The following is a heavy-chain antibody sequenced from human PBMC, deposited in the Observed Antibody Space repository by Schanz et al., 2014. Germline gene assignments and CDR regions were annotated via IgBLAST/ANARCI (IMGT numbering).Heavy chain of an antibody. CDR3: AKDHAGSDILTALGN. CDR2: IGGSGDST. Sequence: AQLVESGGGVVQPGRSLRLSCAASGFTFSNHALSWVRQAPGKGLEWVSGIGGSGDSTHYADSVKGRFIISRDNSKNTLYLQVNSLRAEDTAVYYCAKDHAGSDILTALGNWGQGTLVTVSS. V-gene: IGHV3-23*04. CDR1: GFTFSNHA. D-gene: IGHD3-9*01. J-gene: IGHJ4*02.